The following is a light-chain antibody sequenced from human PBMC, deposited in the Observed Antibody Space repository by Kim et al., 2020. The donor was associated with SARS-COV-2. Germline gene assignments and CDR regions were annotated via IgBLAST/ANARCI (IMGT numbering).Light chain of an antibody. J-gene: IGLJ1*01. Sequence: SYELTQPPSVSVSPGQTATITCSGDKLGNKYVCWYQQRPSQSPVLVIYQDTTRPSGIPERFSGSNSGNTATLTISGTQALDEADYYCQAWDSTTAGVFGT. CDR2: QDT. CDR3: QAWDSTTAGV. V-gene: IGLV3-1*01. CDR1: KLGNKY.